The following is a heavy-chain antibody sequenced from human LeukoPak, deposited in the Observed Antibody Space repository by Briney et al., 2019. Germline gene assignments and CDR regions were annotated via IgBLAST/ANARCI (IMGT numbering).Heavy chain of an antibody. CDR3: AKVGPRGGTMILQYYFDY. Sequence: PGGSLRLSCAASEFTFSTYAMSWVRQAPGKGLEWVSAISSSGGSTYYADSVKGRFTISRDNSKNTLYLQMNSLRAEDTAVYYCAKVGPRGGTMILQYYFDYWGQGTLVTVSS. CDR1: EFTFSTYA. J-gene: IGHJ4*02. CDR2: ISSSGGST. D-gene: IGHD3-22*01. V-gene: IGHV3-23*01.